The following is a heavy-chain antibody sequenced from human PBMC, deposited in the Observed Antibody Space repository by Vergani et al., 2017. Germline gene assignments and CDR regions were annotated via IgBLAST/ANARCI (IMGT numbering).Heavy chain of an antibody. J-gene: IGHJ6*03. CDR1: GFTFIMHA. D-gene: IGHD6-25*01. Sequence: EVQLLESGGDLVQPGGSLRLSCAASGFTFIMHAMSWVRQAPGKGLEWVSTLSASDRRTHYADSVKGRFTISRDISKNTLFLHMNSLRPEDTAVYYCAREVGYPYYMDVWGKGTTVTVSS. CDR2: LSASDRRT. V-gene: IGHV3-23*01. CDR3: AREVGYPYYMDV.